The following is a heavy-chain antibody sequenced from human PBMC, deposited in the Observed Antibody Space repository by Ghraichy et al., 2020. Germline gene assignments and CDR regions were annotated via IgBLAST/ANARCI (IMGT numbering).Heavy chain of an antibody. CDR3: ARGGAVAGHPGDY. V-gene: IGHV3-74*01. CDR2: INSDGSST. D-gene: IGHD6-19*01. J-gene: IGHJ4*02. Sequence: GGSLRLSCAASGFTFSSYWMHWVRQAPGKGLVWVSRINSDGSSTSYADSVKGRFTISRDNAKNTLYLQMNSLRAEDTAVYYCARGGAVAGHPGDYWGQGTLVTVSS. CDR1: GFTFSSYW.